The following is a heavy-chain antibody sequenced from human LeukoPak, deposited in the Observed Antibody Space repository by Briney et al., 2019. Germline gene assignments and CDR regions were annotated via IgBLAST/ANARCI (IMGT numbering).Heavy chain of an antibody. V-gene: IGHV3-23*03. CDR1: GFTFSSYA. Sequence: GGSLRLSCAASGFTFSSYAMSWVRQAPGKGLEWVSVIYSGGSTYYADSVKGRFTISRDNSKNTLYLQMNSLRAEDTAVYYCAKDKQDDFWSGYYTWGQGTLVTVSS. CDR3: AKDKQDDFWSGYYT. CDR2: IYSGGST. D-gene: IGHD3-3*01. J-gene: IGHJ4*02.